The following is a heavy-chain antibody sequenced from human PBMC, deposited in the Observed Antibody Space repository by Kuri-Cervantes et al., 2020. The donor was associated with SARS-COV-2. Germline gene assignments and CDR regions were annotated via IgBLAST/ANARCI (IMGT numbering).Heavy chain of an antibody. V-gene: IGHV3-33*06. D-gene: IGHD2-21*01. CDR1: GFTFSSYG. CDR2: IWYDGSNK. CDR3: AKDRVGVQDS. J-gene: IGHJ5*01. Sequence: LSLTCAASGFTFSSYGMHWVRQASSKGLEWVAVIWYDGSNKYYADSVKGRFTISRDNSKNTLYLQMNSLRAEDTAVYYCAKDRVGVQDSWGQGTQVTVSS.